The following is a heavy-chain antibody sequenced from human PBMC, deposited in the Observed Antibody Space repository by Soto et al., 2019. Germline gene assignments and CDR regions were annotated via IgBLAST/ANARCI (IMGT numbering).Heavy chain of an antibody. CDR3: ARDLGTNWTDLVHFDY. V-gene: IGHV1-69*12. D-gene: IGHD1-1*01. CDR1: GGTFSSYA. CDR2: IIPIFGTA. J-gene: IGHJ4*02. Sequence: QVQLVQSGAEVKKPGSSVKVSCKASGGTFSSYAISWVRQAPGQGLEWMGGIIPIFGTANYAQKFQGRVTITADEXTXXAYMELSSLRSEDTAVYYCARDLGTNWTDLVHFDYWGQGTLVTVSS.